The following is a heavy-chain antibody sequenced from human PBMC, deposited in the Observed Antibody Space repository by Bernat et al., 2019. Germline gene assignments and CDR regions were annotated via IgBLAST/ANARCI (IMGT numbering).Heavy chain of an antibody. Sequence: EVHLVESGGDLVQRGGSLRLSCAASGFTLSRNSMSWVRQAPGKGLEWVAGITVGSGESGYADSVKGRFTISRDTSKNMLYLQLNSLRAEDTAVYYCATDAAVTWHLDHWGQGTLVTVSS. V-gene: IGHV3-23*04. CDR3: ATDAAVTWHLDH. J-gene: IGHJ5*02. CDR1: GFTLSRNS. D-gene: IGHD6-13*01. CDR2: ITVGSGES.